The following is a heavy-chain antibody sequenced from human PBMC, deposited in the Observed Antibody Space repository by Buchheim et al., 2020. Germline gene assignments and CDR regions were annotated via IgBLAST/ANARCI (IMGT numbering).Heavy chain of an antibody. CDR2: INPNSGGT. CDR3: ARGGGGHDDFDS. CDR1: GYTFTDYY. D-gene: IGHD1-1*01. Sequence: QVQLVQSGAEVKKPGASVKVSCKASGYTFTDYYIHWVRQVPGHGPECMGWINPNSGGTIYAQTFQGRVTMTRDTSIRTVYRELSRLKSDETAVYYCARGGGGHDDFDSWGQGTL. V-gene: IGHV1-2*02. J-gene: IGHJ4*02.